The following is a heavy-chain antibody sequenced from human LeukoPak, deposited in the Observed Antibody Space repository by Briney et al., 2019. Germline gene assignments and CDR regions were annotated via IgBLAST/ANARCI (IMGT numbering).Heavy chain of an antibody. D-gene: IGHD3-9*01. CDR3: ARSEYFDWLLPNYYYYGMDV. Sequence: ASVKVSCKASGYMFTSYYMHWVRQAPGQGLEWMGIINPSGGSTSYAQKFQGRVTMTRDTSTSTVYMELSSLRSEDTAVYYCARSEYFDWLLPNYYYYGMDVWGQGTTVTVSS. CDR1: GYMFTSYY. J-gene: IGHJ6*02. V-gene: IGHV1-46*01. CDR2: INPSGGST.